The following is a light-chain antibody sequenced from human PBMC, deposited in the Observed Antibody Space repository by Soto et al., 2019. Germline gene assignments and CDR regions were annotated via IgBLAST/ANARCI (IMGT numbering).Light chain of an antibody. CDR3: TSYTTTSTPVI. V-gene: IGLV2-14*01. CDR2: EVT. CDR1: SSDIGAYDY. Sequence: QAVVTQPASVSGSPGQSITISCSGSSSDIGAYDYVSWYQQHPGKAPKLLIYEVTSRPSGVSHRFSGSKSGNTASLSISGLQLEDDADYYCTSYTTTSTPVIFGGGTQLTVL. J-gene: IGLJ7*01.